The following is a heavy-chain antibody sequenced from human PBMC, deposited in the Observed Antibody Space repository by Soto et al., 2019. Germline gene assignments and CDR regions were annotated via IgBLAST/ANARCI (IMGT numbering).Heavy chain of an antibody. CDR1: GYSFTSYW. D-gene: IGHD3-16*01. CDR2: IYPGDSDT. J-gene: IGHJ6*02. Sequence: GESLKISCKGSGYSFTSYWIGWVRQMPGKGLEWMGIIYPGDSDTRYSPSFQDQVTISADKSISTAYLQWSSLKASDTAMYYCARHMRLGLEHYYYGMDVWGQGTTVTVSS. CDR3: ARHMRLGLEHYYYGMDV. V-gene: IGHV5-51*01.